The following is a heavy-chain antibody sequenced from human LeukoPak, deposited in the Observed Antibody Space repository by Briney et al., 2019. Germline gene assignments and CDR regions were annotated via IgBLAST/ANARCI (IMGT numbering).Heavy chain of an antibody. J-gene: IGHJ4*02. CDR3: ARLVVAGTRYFDY. CDR1: GSMFTSYW. Sequence: GASLQISCDCSGSMFTSYWICCLRQLAGKVLEWGGIICLSDSDATYRPSFQGQVTASADQSISTAYLQWSSETAADTAMYYGARLVVAGTRYFDYWGQGTLVTVSS. V-gene: IGHV5-51*01. CDR2: ICLSDSDA. D-gene: IGHD6-19*01.